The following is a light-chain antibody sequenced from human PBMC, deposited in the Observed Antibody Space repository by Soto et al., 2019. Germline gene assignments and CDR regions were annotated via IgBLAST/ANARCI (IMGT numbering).Light chain of an antibody. CDR1: QGIRND. CDR3: LQDYNYPLT. Sequence: AIQMTQSPSSLSVSVGDRVTITCWASQGIRNDLGWYQQKPGKAPKLLIYAASSLQSGVPSRFSGSGSGTDFTLTISSLQPEDFATYYCLQDYNYPLTFGGGTKVEIK. CDR2: AAS. J-gene: IGKJ4*01. V-gene: IGKV1-6*01.